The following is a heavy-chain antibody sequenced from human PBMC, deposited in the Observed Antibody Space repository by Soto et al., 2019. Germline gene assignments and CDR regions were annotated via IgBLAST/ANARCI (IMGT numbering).Heavy chain of an antibody. J-gene: IGHJ3*02. CDR3: ARVEYSRDAFDI. Sequence: GGSLRLSXAASGFTFSSYSMNWVRQAPGKGLEWVSSISSSSSYIYYADSVKGRFTISRDNAKNSLYLQMNSLRAEDTAVYYCARVEYSRDAFDIWGQGTMVTIS. D-gene: IGHD6-6*01. V-gene: IGHV3-21*01. CDR2: ISSSSSYI. CDR1: GFTFSSYS.